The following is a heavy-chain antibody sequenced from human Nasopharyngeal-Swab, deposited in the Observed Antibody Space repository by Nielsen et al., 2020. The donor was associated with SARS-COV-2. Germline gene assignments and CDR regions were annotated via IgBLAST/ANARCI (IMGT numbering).Heavy chain of an antibody. CDR3: ARGADSSGYSMYYFDY. J-gene: IGHJ4*02. CDR1: GGSFSGYY. Sequence: GSLRLSCAVYGGSFSGYYWSWIRQPPGKGLEWIGYIYYSGSTNYNPSLKSRVTISVDTSKNQSSLKLSSVTAADTAVYYCARGADSSGYSMYYFDYWGQGTLVTVSS. CDR2: IYYSGST. V-gene: IGHV4-59*01. D-gene: IGHD3-22*01.